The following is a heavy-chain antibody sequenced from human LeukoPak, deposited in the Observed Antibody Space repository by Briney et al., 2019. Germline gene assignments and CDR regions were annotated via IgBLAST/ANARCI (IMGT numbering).Heavy chain of an antibody. CDR3: ARQPPQYYGMDV. D-gene: IGHD1-14*01. J-gene: IGHJ6*02. CDR2: IYTSGST. V-gene: IGHV4-4*07. Sequence: SETLSLTCTVSGGSFSNYYWSWIRQPAGKGLEWIGRIYTSGSTNYNPSVKSRVTMSVDTSNNQFSLKLTSVTAADTAVYYCARQPPQYYGMDVWGQGTTVTASS. CDR1: GGSFSNYY.